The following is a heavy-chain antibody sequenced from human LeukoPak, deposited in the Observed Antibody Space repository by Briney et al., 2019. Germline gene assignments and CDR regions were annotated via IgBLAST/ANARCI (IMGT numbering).Heavy chain of an antibody. CDR3: ARGHSQVWLLSPPYFDY. CDR1: GGSISSSNW. Sequence: PSETLSLTCAVSGGSISSSNWWSWVRQPPGKGLEWIGEIYHSGSTNYNPSLKSRVTISVDKSKNQFSLKLSSVTAADTAVYYCARGHSQVWLLSPPYFDYWGQGTLVTVSS. D-gene: IGHD3-22*01. J-gene: IGHJ4*02. V-gene: IGHV4-4*02. CDR2: IYHSGST.